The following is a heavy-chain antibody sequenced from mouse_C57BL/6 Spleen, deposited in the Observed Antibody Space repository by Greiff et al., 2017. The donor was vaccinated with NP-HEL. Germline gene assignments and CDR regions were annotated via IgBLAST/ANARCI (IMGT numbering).Heavy chain of an antibody. CDR3: ARGGSSYYYAMDY. J-gene: IGHJ4*01. V-gene: IGHV1-76*01. Sequence: VKLLESGAELVRPGASVKLSCKASGYTFTDYYINWVKQRPGQGLEWIARIYPGSGNTYYNEKFKGKATLTAEKSSSTAYMQLSSLTSEDSAVYFCARGGSSYYYAMDYWGQGTSVTVSS. CDR1: GYTFTDYY. D-gene: IGHD1-1*01. CDR2: IYPGSGNT.